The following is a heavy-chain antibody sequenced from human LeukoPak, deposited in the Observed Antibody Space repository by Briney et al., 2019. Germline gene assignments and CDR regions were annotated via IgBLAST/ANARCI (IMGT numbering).Heavy chain of an antibody. CDR1: GGSISSYY. V-gene: IGHV4-59*08. D-gene: IGHD3-16*01. CDR3: ARHFMAEYFQH. J-gene: IGHJ1*01. Sequence: PSETLSLTCTVSGGSISSYYWSWIRQPPGKGLEWIGYIYYSGSTNYNPSLKSRVTISVDTSKNQFSLRLSSVTAADTAVYYCARHFMAEYFQHWGQGTLVTVSS. CDR2: IYYSGST.